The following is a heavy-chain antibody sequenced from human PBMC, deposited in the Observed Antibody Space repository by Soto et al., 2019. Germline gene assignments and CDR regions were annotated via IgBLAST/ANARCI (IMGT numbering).Heavy chain of an antibody. CDR2: SIPIFGTA. CDR1: GGTFSNYA. Sequence: QVQLEQSGAEVKKPGSSVKVSCKASGGTFSNYAISWVRQAPGQGLEWMGGSIPIFGTANYAQKLQDRVTXTXDEXTSTAYMELSSLRSDDTAVYYCARSRSAGYVYFDSWGQGTLVTVSS. CDR3: ARSRSAGYVYFDS. V-gene: IGHV1-69*05. D-gene: IGHD3-10*02. J-gene: IGHJ4*02.